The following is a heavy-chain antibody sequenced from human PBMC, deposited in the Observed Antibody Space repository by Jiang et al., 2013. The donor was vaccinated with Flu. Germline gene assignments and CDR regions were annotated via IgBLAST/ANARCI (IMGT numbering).Heavy chain of an antibody. J-gene: IGHJ6*03. CDR1: GFTFSNYA. D-gene: IGHD4-17*01. Sequence: VQLLESGGGVVQPGRSLRLSCAASGFTFSNYAVHWVRQAPGKGPEWVAVVSYDGFDKYYADSVKGRFSISRDDSKNTLYLQMKSLRAEDTAIYYCAKDTAVTTASGYMDVWGKGTTVTVSS. CDR2: VSYDGFDK. CDR3: AKDTAVTTASGYMDV. V-gene: IGHV3-30*18.